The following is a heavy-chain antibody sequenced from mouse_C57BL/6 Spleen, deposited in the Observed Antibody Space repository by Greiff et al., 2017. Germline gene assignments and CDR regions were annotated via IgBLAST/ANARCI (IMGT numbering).Heavy chain of an antibody. J-gene: IGHJ1*03. CDR2: INPNNGGT. CDR1: GYTFTDYY. Sequence: VQLQQSGPELVKPGASVKISCKASGYTFTDYYMNWVKQSHGKSLEWIGDINPNNGGTSYNQKFKGKATLTVDKSSSTAYMELRSLTSEDSAVYYCARGTTVVVYWYFDVWGTGTTVTVSS. D-gene: IGHD1-1*01. CDR3: ARGTTVVVYWYFDV. V-gene: IGHV1-26*01.